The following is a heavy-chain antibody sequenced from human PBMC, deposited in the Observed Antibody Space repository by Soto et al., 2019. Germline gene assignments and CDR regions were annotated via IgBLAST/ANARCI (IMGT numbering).Heavy chain of an antibody. Sequence: GASLKGSCKVSGYTLTELSMHGVRQAPGKGLEWMGGFDPEDGETIYAQKFQGRVTMTEDTSTDTAYMELSSLRSEDTAVYYCATGSVPAAILYYYYGMDVWGQGTTVTVSS. D-gene: IGHD2-2*01. V-gene: IGHV1-24*01. CDR3: ATGSVPAAILYYYYGMDV. CDR2: FDPEDGET. CDR1: GYTLTELS. J-gene: IGHJ6*02.